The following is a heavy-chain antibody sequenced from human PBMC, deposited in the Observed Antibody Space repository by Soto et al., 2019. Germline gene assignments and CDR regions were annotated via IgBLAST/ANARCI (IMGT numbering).Heavy chain of an antibody. D-gene: IGHD2-2*02. V-gene: IGHV1-69*01. CDR3: AIPNCSSTSCYKREFDY. J-gene: IGHJ4*02. Sequence: QVQLVQSGAEVKKPGSSVKVSCKASGGTFSSYAISWVRQAPGQGLEWMGGIIPIFGTANYAQKFQGRVTITADESTSTAYMELSSLRSEDTAVYYCAIPNCSSTSCYKREFDYWGQGTLVTVSS. CDR1: GGTFSSYA. CDR2: IIPIFGTA.